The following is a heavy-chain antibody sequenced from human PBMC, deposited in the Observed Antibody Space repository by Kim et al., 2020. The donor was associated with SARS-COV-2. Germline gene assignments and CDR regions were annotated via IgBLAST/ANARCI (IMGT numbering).Heavy chain of an antibody. J-gene: IGHJ3*02. D-gene: IGHD1-26*01. Sequence: GGSLRLSCAASGFTFSDHYMDWVRQAPGKGLEWVGRTRNKANSYTTEYAASVKGRFTISRDDSKNSLYLQMNSLKTEDTAVYYCARAFYRSYGAFDIWGQGTMVTVSS. CDR2: TRNKANSYTT. CDR1: GFTFSDHY. V-gene: IGHV3-72*01. CDR3: ARAFYRSYGAFDI.